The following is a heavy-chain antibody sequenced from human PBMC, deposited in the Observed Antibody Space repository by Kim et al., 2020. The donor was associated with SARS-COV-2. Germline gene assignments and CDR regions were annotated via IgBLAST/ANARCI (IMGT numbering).Heavy chain of an antibody. V-gene: IGHV5-10-1*01. D-gene: IGHD4-17*01. CDR2: INPSDSYT. CDR1: GHSFTSYW. Sequence: GESLKISCKGSGHSFTSYWINWVRQMSGKGLEWMGRINPSDSYTNYSPSFEGHVTISVDKSISTAYLQWSSLKVSDTAMYYCARRRWPSAHRDYNYYGMDVWGQGTTVTVSS. CDR3: ARRRWPSAHRDYNYYGMDV. J-gene: IGHJ6*02.